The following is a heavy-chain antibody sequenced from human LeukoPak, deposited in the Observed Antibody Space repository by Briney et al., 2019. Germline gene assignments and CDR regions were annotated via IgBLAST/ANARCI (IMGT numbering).Heavy chain of an antibody. J-gene: IGHJ4*02. CDR3: ARGMIRGVMDDY. CDR1: GFTFSDHY. Sequence: GGSLRLSCAVSGFTFSDHYMDWVRQAPGKGLEWVAHIRKKVHSYTTEYAASVKGRFTISRDDSKNSLFLQMNSLKSDDTAVYYCARGMIRGVMDDYWGQGTLVTVSS. V-gene: IGHV3-72*01. D-gene: IGHD3-10*01. CDR2: IRKKVHSYTT.